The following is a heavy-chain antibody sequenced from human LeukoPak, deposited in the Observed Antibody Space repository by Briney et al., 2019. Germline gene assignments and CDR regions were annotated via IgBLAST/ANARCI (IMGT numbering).Heavy chain of an antibody. D-gene: IGHD1-14*01. Sequence: GASVKVSFTASGYTFTIYGISWVRQAPGQGLEWMGWISAYNGNTNYAQKLQGRVTMTTDTSTSTAYMELSSLRSDDTAVYYCARTGGPNPTYWYFDLWGRGTLVTVSS. CDR2: ISAYNGNT. CDR3: ARTGGPNPTYWYFDL. CDR1: GYTFTIYG. J-gene: IGHJ2*01. V-gene: IGHV1-18*01.